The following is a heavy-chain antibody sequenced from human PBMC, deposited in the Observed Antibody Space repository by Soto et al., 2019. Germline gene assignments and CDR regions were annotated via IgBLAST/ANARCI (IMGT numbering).Heavy chain of an antibody. Sequence: QVQLVESGGGVVQPGRSLGLSCAASGFTFSIYGMHWVRQAPGKGLEWVAVIYYDGSNKYYAESVKGRFTISRDNSKNTLYLQMNSLRAEDTAVYYCARSQYSSSWYPFDYWGQGTLVTVSS. CDR1: GFTFSIYG. V-gene: IGHV3-33*01. J-gene: IGHJ4*02. D-gene: IGHD6-13*01. CDR3: ARSQYSSSWYPFDY. CDR2: IYYDGSNK.